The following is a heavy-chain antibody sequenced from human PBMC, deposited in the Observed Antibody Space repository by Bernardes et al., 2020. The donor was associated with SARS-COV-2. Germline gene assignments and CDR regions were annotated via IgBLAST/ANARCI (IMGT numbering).Heavy chain of an antibody. D-gene: IGHD3-9*01. Sequence: GGSLRLSCAASAFNFGNYGMSWVRQALGKGLAVVSAISSSGDNTYYADSVKGRFTISSDNSKDTLHLHLNRSSVDDTAVYYCAKVLLEGGILSGYYLGVFANWGQGTLVTVSS. CDR1: AFNFGNYG. J-gene: IGHJ4*02. CDR2: ISSSGDNT. CDR3: AKVLLEGGILSGYYLGVFAN. V-gene: IGHV3-23*01.